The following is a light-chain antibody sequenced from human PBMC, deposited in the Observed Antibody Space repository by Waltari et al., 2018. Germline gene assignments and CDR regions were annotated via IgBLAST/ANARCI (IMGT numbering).Light chain of an antibody. J-gene: IGLJ3*02. CDR3: ASYTSSGTLV. CDR2: EVS. V-gene: IGLV2-14*01. Sequence: QSALTQPASVSGSPGQSITISCTGTSSDIGGYQYVSWYQQHPGRAPKPILYEVSDRPSGCSYRFSGSKSGSTASLTIAGLQAEDEGHYYCASYTSSGTLVFGGGTELTVL. CDR1: SSDIGGYQY.